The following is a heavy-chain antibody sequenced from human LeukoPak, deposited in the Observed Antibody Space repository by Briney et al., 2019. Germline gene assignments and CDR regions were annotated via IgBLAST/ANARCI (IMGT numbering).Heavy chain of an antibody. D-gene: IGHD2-15*01. J-gene: IGHJ5*02. CDR2: INDDGSDT. CDR1: GFTFKLYW. CDR3: IRGGPSTWS. V-gene: IGHV3-74*01. Sequence: PGGSLRLSCAASGFTFKLYWMHWVRQVPGKAPVWVSRINDDGSDTRYADSVKGRFTISRDDATNMVFLQMNGLRPEDTAIYYCIRGGPSTWSWGQGTLVTVSS.